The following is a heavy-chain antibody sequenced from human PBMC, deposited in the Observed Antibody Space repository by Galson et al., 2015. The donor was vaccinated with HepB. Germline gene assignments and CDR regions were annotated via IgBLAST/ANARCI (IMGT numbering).Heavy chain of an antibody. Sequence: PALVKPTQTLTLTCTFSGFSLSTSGVGVGWIRQPPGKALEWLALIYWDDDKRYSPSLKSRLTITKDTSKNQVVLTMTNMDPVDTATYYCAHWTAYCSSTSCPTTYYFDYWGQGTLVTVSS. CDR1: GFSLSTSGVG. CDR2: IYWDDDK. D-gene: IGHD2-2*01. J-gene: IGHJ4*02. CDR3: AHWTAYCSSTSCPTTYYFDY. V-gene: IGHV2-5*02.